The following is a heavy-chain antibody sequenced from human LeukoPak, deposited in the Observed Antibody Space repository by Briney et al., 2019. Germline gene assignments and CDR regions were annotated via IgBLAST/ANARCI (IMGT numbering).Heavy chain of an antibody. D-gene: IGHD6-13*01. CDR2: ISGCGGST. V-gene: IGHV3-23*01. CDR3: AKDRRGIAAAGYFDY. Sequence: GGSLRLSCAASGFTFSSYAMGWVRQAPGKGLEWVSAISGCGGSTYYADSVKGRFTISRDNSKNTLYLQMNSLRAEDTAVYYCAKDRRGIAAAGYFDYWAREPWSPSPQ. J-gene: IGHJ4*02. CDR1: GFTFSSYA.